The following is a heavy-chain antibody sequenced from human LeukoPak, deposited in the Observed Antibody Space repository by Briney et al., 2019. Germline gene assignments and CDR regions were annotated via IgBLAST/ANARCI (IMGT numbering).Heavy chain of an antibody. CDR3: ARTTGRWFGSVLGY. CDR1: GYTFISYD. J-gene: IGHJ4*02. D-gene: IGHD3-10*01. CDR2: MNPNSGNT. V-gene: IGHV1-8*01. Sequence: ASVKVSCKASGYTFISYDINWVRQATGQGLEWMGWMNPNSGNTGYAQKFQGRVTMTRNTSISTAYMELSSLRSEDTAVYYCARTTGRWFGSVLGYWGQGTLVTVSS.